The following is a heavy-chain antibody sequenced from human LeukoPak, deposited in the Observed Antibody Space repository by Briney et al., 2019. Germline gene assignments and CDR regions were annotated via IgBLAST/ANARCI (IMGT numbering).Heavy chain of an antibody. V-gene: IGHV5-51*01. Sequence: GESLKISCKGSGYSFTSYWNGWVRQMPGKGLKWMGIIYPGDSDARYSPSFQGQVTISADKSISTAYLQWSSLKASDTAMYYCARRRDLYSGSYYPFDHWGQGTLVTVSS. CDR2: IYPGDSDA. CDR1: GYSFTSYW. D-gene: IGHD1-26*01. J-gene: IGHJ4*02. CDR3: ARRRDLYSGSYYPFDH.